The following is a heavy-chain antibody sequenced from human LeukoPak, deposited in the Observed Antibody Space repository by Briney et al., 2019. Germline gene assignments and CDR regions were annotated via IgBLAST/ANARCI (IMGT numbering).Heavy chain of an antibody. V-gene: IGHV5-51*01. CDR3: ATLLGSGTFYPADYFDY. CDR2: IYPDDSDT. CDR1: GYTFNYYW. D-gene: IGHD3-10*01. J-gene: IGHJ4*02. Sequence: GESLKISCQGSGYTFNYYWIGWVRQKPGKGLEWMGIIYPDDSDTKYSPAFQGQVTISADKSINTAYLRWTSLKASDTAMYYCATLLGSGTFYPADYFDYWGQGTPVTVSS.